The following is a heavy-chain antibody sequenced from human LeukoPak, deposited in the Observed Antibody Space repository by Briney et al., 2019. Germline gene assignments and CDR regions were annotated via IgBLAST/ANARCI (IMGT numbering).Heavy chain of an antibody. V-gene: IGHV3-74*01. CDR3: ARAQWELPPDY. CDR2: IKNEGSDT. D-gene: IGHD1-26*01. J-gene: IGHJ4*02. Sequence: PGGSLRLSCAASGFTFSSYWMHWVRRAPGKGLVWVSRIKNEGSDTRYADSVKGRFTISRDNAKNTLYLQMNSLRAEDTAVYYCARAQWELPPDYWGQGTLVTVSS. CDR1: GFTFSSYW.